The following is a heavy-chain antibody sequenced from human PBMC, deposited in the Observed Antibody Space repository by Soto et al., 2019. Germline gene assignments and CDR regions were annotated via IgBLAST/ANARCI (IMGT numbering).Heavy chain of an antibody. CDR3: ARGEVKIAARNDYYYYGMDV. J-gene: IGHJ6*02. Sequence: GGSLRLSCAASGFTFSNYAISWVRQAPGKGLEWVSFISSSGSNIYYADSVKGRFTISRDNAKNSLYLQMNSLRSEDTAVYYCARGEVKIAARNDYYYYGMDVWGQGTTVTVSS. CDR1: GFTFSNYA. D-gene: IGHD6-6*01. V-gene: IGHV3-21*04. CDR2: ISSSGSNI.